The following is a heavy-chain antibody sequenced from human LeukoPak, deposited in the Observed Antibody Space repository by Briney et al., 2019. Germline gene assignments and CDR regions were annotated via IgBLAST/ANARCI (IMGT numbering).Heavy chain of an antibody. CDR3: VRERIYYSDLAYKERENFDP. D-gene: IGHD1-26*01. V-gene: IGHV3-74*01. J-gene: IGHJ5*02. Sequence: GGFLRLSCAGSGFTFSLYWMHWVRQGPGKGLMWVSRLNEDGTTADYADSVKGRFTMSRDNAKRKVFLEMRSLTVEDTAIYFCVRERIYYSDLAYKERENFDPWGRGTLVTVSS. CDR2: LNEDGTTA. CDR1: GFTFSLYW.